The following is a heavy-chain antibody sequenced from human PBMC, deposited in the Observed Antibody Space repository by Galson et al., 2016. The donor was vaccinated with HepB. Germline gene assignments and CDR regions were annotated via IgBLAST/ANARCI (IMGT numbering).Heavy chain of an antibody. CDR3: ATDPRIELVPDS. J-gene: IGHJ5*01. V-gene: IGHV4-39*07. CDR2: IFHSGTT. CDR1: GGSISSSRYY. D-gene: IGHD3-3*02. Sequence: SETLSLTCSVSGGSISSSRYYWGWIRQPPGKGLEWIGSIFHSGTTYYSPSLRGRVTMSLDRSKNQFSLNLISVTAADTAIYFCATDPRIELVPDSWGQGNLVAVSS.